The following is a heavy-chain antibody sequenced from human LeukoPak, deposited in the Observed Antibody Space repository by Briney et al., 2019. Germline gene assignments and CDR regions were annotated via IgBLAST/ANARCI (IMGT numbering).Heavy chain of an antibody. CDR3: ARFSNNHGVKFDY. CDR2: MYYSGTT. CDR1: GGSISSGSYY. J-gene: IGHJ4*02. Sequence: SETPSLTCTVSGGSISSGSYYWTWIRQHPEKGLEWIGYMYYSGTTYYNPSLKSRVTMSVDTSKNQFSLKLDSVTAADTAVYYCARFSNNHGVKFDYWGQGTLVTVSS. D-gene: IGHD4-17*01. V-gene: IGHV4-31*03.